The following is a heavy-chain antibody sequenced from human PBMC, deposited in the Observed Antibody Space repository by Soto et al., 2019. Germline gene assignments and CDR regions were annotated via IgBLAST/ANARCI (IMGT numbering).Heavy chain of an antibody. V-gene: IGHV3-48*02. Sequence: EVQLVESGGGLVQPGGSLRLSCAASGFTFNIYSMNWVRQAPGKGLEWVSYITSDTATIHYADSVRGRFTISRDNAENSLFRQMNSLRDEDTAAYYCARSVAGHFDYWGQGALVTVSS. J-gene: IGHJ4*02. CDR1: GFTFNIYS. D-gene: IGHD6-19*01. CDR3: ARSVAGHFDY. CDR2: ITSDTATI.